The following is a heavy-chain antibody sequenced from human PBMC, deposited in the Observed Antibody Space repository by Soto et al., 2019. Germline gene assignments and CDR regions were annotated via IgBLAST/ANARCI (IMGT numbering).Heavy chain of an antibody. CDR1: GFTFSSYA. V-gene: IGHV3-23*01. CDR2: ISGSGGST. Sequence: GGSLRLSCAASGFTFSSYAMSWVRQAPGKGLEWVSAISGSGGSTYYADSVKGRFTISRDNSKNTLYLQMNSLRAEDTAVYYCAKDRLWGVVAATTPQTHFDYWGQGTLVTVSS. D-gene: IGHD2-15*01. J-gene: IGHJ4*02. CDR3: AKDRLWGVVAATTPQTHFDY.